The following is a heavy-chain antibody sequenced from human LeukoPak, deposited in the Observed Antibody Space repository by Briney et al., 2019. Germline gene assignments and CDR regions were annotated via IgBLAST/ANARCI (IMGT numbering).Heavy chain of an antibody. Sequence: SETLSLTCIVSGGSISSNTYFWGWIRQPPGKGLEWVGSIYYSVSPYYSPSLKSRITMSVATSKNQFSLQLSSVTAADMAVYSCARAGEYDILTGYQYYFDYWGQGTLVTVSS. D-gene: IGHD3-9*01. V-gene: IGHV4-39*01. CDR1: GGSISSNTYF. J-gene: IGHJ4*02. CDR2: IYYSVSP. CDR3: ARAGEYDILTGYQYYFDY.